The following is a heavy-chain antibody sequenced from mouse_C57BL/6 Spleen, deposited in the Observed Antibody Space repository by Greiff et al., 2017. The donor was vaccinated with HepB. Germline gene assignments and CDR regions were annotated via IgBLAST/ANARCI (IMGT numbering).Heavy chain of an antibody. CDR3: ARNWDGYFYY. D-gene: IGHD4-1*01. J-gene: IGHJ2*02. CDR2: IDPNSGGT. CDR1: GYTFTSYW. V-gene: IGHV1-72*01. Sequence: VQLQQPGAELVKPGASVKLSCKASGYTFTSYWMHWVKQRPGRGLEWIGRIDPNSGGTKYNEKFKSKATLTVDKPSSPAYLQLSSLTSEDSAVYYGARNWDGYFYYWSKCTSLTVAS.